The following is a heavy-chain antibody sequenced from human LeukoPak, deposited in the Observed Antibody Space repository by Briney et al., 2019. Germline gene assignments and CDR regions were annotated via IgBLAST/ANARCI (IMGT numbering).Heavy chain of an antibody. CDR1: GYTFTRYY. CDR3: ARDLVGATGY. D-gene: IGHD1-26*01. CDR2: INPSGCST. Sequence: VSVPVSCQASGYTFTRYYMLWVGQAPGQGREWMGIINPSGCSTSYAPKFQGRVTLTRDTSTSTVYMELSSLRSEDTAVYYWARDLVGATGYWGQGTRVTVSS. V-gene: IGHV1-46*01. J-gene: IGHJ4*02.